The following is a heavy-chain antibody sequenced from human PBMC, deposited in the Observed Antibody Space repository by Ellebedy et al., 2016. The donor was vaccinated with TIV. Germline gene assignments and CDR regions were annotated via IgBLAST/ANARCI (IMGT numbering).Heavy chain of an antibody. CDR1: GFTFSSYT. CDR2: ISGSGRST. D-gene: IGHD6-13*01. CDR3: AKVVRGTYSSSFHYYGVDV. Sequence: PGGSLRLSCAASGFTFSSYTMIWVRQAPHKGLEWVSGISGSGRSTYYADSGKGRFAISRDSSTTTLDLQMNRLTVEDTALSYCAKVVRGTYSSSFHYYGVDVWGQGTMVTVSS. J-gene: IGHJ6*02. V-gene: IGHV3-23*01.